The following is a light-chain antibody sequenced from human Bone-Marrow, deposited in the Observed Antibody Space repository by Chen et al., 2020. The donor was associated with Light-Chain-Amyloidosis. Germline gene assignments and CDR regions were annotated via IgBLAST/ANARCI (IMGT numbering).Light chain of an antibody. V-gene: IGKV3-20*01. Sequence: EIVLTQSPGTLSLSPGEGANLSCRASQTISSNYLTWYQQKFGQAPRLLIYGSSSRATGIPDRVTGSVSGTGFTLTIIRLEPEDLAMYYWRHYGTSPLTFGGGTKVEIK. CDR2: GSS. CDR3: RHYGTSPLT. CDR1: QTISSNY. J-gene: IGKJ4*01.